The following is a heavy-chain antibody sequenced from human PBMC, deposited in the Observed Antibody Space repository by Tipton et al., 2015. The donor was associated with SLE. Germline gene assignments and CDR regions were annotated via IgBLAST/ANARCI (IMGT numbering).Heavy chain of an antibody. CDR3: ARNWYSSGWPVLDT. Sequence: TLSLTCTVSGGSISSSYWSWIRQPPGKGLEWIGYIHSRGSTNYNPALKSRVTISVDTSKNQFSLKLNSVTAADTAIYYCARNWYSSGWPVLDTWGQGTLVTVSS. J-gene: IGHJ4*02. V-gene: IGHV4-59*08. CDR2: IHSRGST. CDR1: GGSISSSY. D-gene: IGHD6-19*01.